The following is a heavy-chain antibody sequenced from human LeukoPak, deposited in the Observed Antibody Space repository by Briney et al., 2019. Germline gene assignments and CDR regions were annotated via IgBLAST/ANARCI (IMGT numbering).Heavy chain of an antibody. CDR2: FDPEDGET. D-gene: IGHD3-3*01. Sequence: GASVKVSCKVSGYTLTELSMHWVRQAPGKGLEWMGGFDPEDGETIYAQKFQGRVTMSEDTSTDTAYMELSSLRSEDTAVYYCATPGDKLRFLEWLGGTFDYWGQGTLVTVSS. J-gene: IGHJ4*02. CDR1: GYTLTELS. CDR3: ATPGDKLRFLEWLGGTFDY. V-gene: IGHV1-24*01.